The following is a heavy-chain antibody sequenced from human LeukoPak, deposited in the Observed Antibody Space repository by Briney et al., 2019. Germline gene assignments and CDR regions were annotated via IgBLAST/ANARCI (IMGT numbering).Heavy chain of an antibody. Sequence: ASVKVSCKASGYTFTGHYIHWVRQAPGQGLEWMGWIHPNTGGTKYAQKFQGRVTMTRDTSISTAYMELSRLRSDDTAVYYCARAPGVGATTSTGDYWGQGTLVTVSS. CDR3: ARAPGVGATTSTGDY. CDR2: IHPNTGGT. J-gene: IGHJ4*02. D-gene: IGHD1-26*01. CDR1: GYTFTGHY. V-gene: IGHV1-2*02.